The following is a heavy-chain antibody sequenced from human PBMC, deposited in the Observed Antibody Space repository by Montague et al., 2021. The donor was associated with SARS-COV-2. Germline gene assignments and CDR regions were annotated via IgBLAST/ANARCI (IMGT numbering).Heavy chain of an antibody. CDR3: ARDQGGYGTFDI. CDR1: GFIFSDYY. D-gene: IGHD5-12*01. J-gene: IGHJ3*02. Sequence: SLRLSCAASGFIFSDYYMTWIRQAPGKGLEWVSHISGSGSKTYYVESVKGRFTISRDTANNSVYLQMKFLGAEDTAVYYCARDQGGYGTFDIWGQGTMVTVSS. CDR2: ISGSGSKT. V-gene: IGHV3-11*01.